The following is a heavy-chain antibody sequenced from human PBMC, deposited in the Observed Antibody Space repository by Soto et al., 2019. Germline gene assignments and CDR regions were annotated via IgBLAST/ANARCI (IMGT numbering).Heavy chain of an antibody. J-gene: IGHJ4*02. CDR2: INHSGST. Sequence: QVPLQQWGAGLFKPSETLSLTCAGYGGSFSGYYWTWIRQPPGTGLEWIGEINHSGSTNYNPSLKSRVTISVDTSKNQFSLKLTSVTAADTAVYYCARDKITGLFDYWGQGILVTVSS. D-gene: IGHD2-8*02. V-gene: IGHV4-34*01. CDR3: ARDKITGLFDY. CDR1: GGSFSGYY.